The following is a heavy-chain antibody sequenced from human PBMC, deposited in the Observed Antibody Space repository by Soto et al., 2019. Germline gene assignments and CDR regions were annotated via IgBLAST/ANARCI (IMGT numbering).Heavy chain of an antibody. CDR3: ARVSDVDTAMVISFDP. CDR2: IYYSGST. CDR1: GCSIGSGGYY. J-gene: IGHJ5*02. D-gene: IGHD5-18*01. Sequence: SETLSLTCTVSGCSIGSGGYYWSWIRQHPGKGLEWIGYIYYSGSTYYNPSLKSRVTISVDTSKNQFSLKLSSVTAADTAVYYCARVSDVDTAMVISFDPWGQGTLVTVSS. V-gene: IGHV4-31*03.